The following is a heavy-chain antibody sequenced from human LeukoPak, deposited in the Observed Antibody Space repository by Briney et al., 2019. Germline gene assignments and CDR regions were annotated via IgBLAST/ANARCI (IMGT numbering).Heavy chain of an antibody. CDR2: INSDGTTT. Sequence: GGSLRLSCAASGFTFSSYWMHWVRQAPGKGLLWVSHINSDGTTTTYADSVKGRFTISRDNAKNTLYLQMNSLRAEDTAVYYCAKDWQQLAFDYWGQGTLVTVSS. D-gene: IGHD6-13*01. CDR1: GFTFSSYW. V-gene: IGHV3-74*03. J-gene: IGHJ4*02. CDR3: AKDWQQLAFDY.